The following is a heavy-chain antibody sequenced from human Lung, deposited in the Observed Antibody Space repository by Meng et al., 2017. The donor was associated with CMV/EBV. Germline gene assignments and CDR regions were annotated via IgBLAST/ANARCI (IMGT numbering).Heavy chain of an antibody. Sequence: GAEGKKPGDSVKVSCKASGDTFTSYDINWVRQATGQGLEWMGWMNSNSGNTGYAQKFQGRVTMTRNTSISTAYMELSSLRSEDTAVYYCARGYCSGGSCPVFDPWGQGTLVTVSS. CDR3: ARGYCSGGSCPVFDP. J-gene: IGHJ5*02. V-gene: IGHV1-8*01. CDR2: MNSNSGNT. D-gene: IGHD2-15*01. CDR1: GDTFTSYD.